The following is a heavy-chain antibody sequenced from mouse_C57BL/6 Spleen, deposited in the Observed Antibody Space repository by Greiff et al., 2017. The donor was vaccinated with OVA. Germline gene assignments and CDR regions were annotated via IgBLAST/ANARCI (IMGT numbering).Heavy chain of an antibody. CDR2: IYPGDGDT. Sequence: VQLQESGPELVKPGASVKISCKASGYAFSSSWMNWVKQRPGKGLEWIGRIYPGDGDTNYNGKFKGKATLTADKSSSTAYMQLSSLTSEDSAVYFCAISDSSGYYFDYWGKGTTLTVSS. D-gene: IGHD3-2*02. J-gene: IGHJ2*01. CDR3: AISDSSGYYFDY. V-gene: IGHV1-82*01. CDR1: GYAFSSSW.